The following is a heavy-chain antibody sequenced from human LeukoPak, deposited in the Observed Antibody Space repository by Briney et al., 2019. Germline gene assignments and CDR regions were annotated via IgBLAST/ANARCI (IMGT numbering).Heavy chain of an antibody. CDR2: INPNSGGT. V-gene: IGHV1-2*06. CDR3: ARARGYSYGYVSDAFDI. Sequence: ASVKVSCKASGYTFAGYYMHWVRQAPGQGLEWMGRINPNSGGTNYAQKFQGRVTMTRDTSISTAYMELSRLRSDDTAVYYCARARGYSYGYVSDAFDIWGQGTMVTVSS. D-gene: IGHD5-18*01. CDR1: GYTFAGYY. J-gene: IGHJ3*02.